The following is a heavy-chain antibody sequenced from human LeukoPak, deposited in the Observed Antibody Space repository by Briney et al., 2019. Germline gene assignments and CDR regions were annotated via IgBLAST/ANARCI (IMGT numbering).Heavy chain of an antibody. CDR1: GGSFSNYY. J-gene: IGHJ4*02. CDR3: ASVRD. D-gene: IGHD3-16*01. V-gene: IGHV4-34*01. CDR2: INHSGST. Sequence: PSETLSLTCAVYGGSFSNYYWSWIRQPPGKGLEWIGEINHSGSTNYNPSLKSRVTISVDTSENQFSLKLSSVTAADTAVYYCASVRDWGQGTLVTVSS.